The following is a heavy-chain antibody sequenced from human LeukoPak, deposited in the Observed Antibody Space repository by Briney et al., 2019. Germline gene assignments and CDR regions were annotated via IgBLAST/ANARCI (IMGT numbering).Heavy chain of an antibody. J-gene: IGHJ6*03. Sequence: ASVKVSCKASGYTFTGYYMHWVRQAPGQGLEWMEWINPNSGGTNYAQKFQGRVTMTRDTSISTAYMELSRLRSDDTAVYYCARDRYDYGGNSGGYYYYYMDVWGKGTTVTVSS. CDR2: INPNSGGT. D-gene: IGHD4-23*01. V-gene: IGHV1-2*02. CDR1: GYTFTGYY. CDR3: ARDRYDYGGNSGGYYYYYMDV.